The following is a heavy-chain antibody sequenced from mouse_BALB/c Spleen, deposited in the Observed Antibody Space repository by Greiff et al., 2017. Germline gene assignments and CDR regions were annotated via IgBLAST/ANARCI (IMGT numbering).Heavy chain of an antibody. CDR3: ARIYYRYDEAMDY. D-gene: IGHD2-14*01. J-gene: IGHJ4*01. CDR1: GFSLTSYG. CDR2: IWSGGST. V-gene: IGHV2-2*02. Sequence: QVQLKQSGPGLVQPSQSLSITCTVSGFSLTSYGVHWVRQSPGKGLEWLGVIWSGGSTDYNAAFISRLSISKDNYKSQVFFKMNSLQANDAAIYYCARIYYRYDEAMDYWGQGTSVTVSS.